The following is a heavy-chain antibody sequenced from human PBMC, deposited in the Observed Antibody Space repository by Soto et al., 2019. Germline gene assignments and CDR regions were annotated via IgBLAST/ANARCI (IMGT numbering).Heavy chain of an antibody. CDR2: MNPNSGNT. CDR3: ARVYSSSWLTSHYYYYMDV. Sequence: ASVKVSCKASGFTFTSYDINWVRQSNGQGLEWMGWMNPNSGNTGYAQKFQGRVTMTRNTSISTAYMELSSLRSEDTAVYYCARVYSSSWLTSHYYYYMDVWGKGTTVTV. V-gene: IGHV1-8*01. D-gene: IGHD6-13*01. CDR1: GFTFTSYD. J-gene: IGHJ6*03.